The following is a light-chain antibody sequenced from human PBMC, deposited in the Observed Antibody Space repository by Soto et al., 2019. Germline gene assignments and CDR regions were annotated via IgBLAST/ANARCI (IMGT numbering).Light chain of an antibody. CDR2: YDD. Sequence: QSVLTQPPSVSEAPRQRVTISCSGSSSNIGNNPVNWYQQVPGKAPKLLIYYDDLLPSGVSDRFSGSKSGTSASLAISGLQSEDEADYYCAAWDDSLNGPLFGGGTKLTVL. CDR3: AAWDDSLNGPL. J-gene: IGLJ2*01. V-gene: IGLV1-36*01. CDR1: SSNIGNNP.